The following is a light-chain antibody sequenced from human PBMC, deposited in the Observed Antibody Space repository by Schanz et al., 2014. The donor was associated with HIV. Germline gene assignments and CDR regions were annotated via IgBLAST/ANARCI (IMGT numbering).Light chain of an antibody. CDR3: QQYDTWPRT. V-gene: IGKV3D-15*01. CDR2: GAS. Sequence: EIVLTQSPGTLSLSPGERATLSCRASQSVSSNLAWYQQKPGQAPRLLIYGASTRVTGIPARFSGSGSGTDFTLTISSLEPEDFAVYYCQQYDTWPRTFGHGTKVDIK. CDR1: QSVSSN. J-gene: IGKJ1*01.